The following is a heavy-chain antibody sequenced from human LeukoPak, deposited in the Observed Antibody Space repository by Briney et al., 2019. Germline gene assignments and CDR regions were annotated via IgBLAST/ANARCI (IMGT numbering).Heavy chain of an antibody. CDR3: AKGPYSSSWYLGY. V-gene: IGHV3-30*18. CDR1: GFTFSSYG. D-gene: IGHD6-13*01. Sequence: GWSVRLSCAASGFTFSSYGMHWVRQAPGKGLEGVAVISYDGSNKYYADSVKGRFTISRDNSKNTLYLQMNSLRAEDTAVYYCAKGPYSSSWYLGYWGQGTLVTVSS. CDR2: ISYDGSNK. J-gene: IGHJ4*02.